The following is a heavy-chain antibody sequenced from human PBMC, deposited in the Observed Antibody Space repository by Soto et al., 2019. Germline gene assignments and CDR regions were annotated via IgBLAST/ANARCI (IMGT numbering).Heavy chain of an antibody. Sequence: SETLSLTCTVSGGSISSSSYYWGWIRQPPGKGLEWIGSIYYSGSTYYNPSLKSRVTISVDTSKNQFSLKLSSVTAADTAVYYCARDGFPIAAAGTDYYYGMDVWGQGTTVTVSS. J-gene: IGHJ6*02. CDR1: GGSISSSSYY. D-gene: IGHD6-13*01. V-gene: IGHV4-39*07. CDR2: IYYSGST. CDR3: ARDGFPIAAAGTDYYYGMDV.